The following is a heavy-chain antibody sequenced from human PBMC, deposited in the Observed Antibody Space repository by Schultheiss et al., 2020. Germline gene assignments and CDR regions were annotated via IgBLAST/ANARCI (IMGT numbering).Heavy chain of an antibody. CDR1: GGSISSYY. D-gene: IGHD3-10*01. CDR3: AKGRGLLWFGESPIADAFDI. V-gene: IGHV4-59*12. Sequence: SETLSLTCTVSGGSISSYYWSWIRQPPGKGLEWIGYIYYSGSTNYNPSLKSRVTISVDTSKNHFSLKLTSVTAADTAVYFCAKGRGLLWFGESPIADAFDIWGLGTMGTVAS. CDR2: IYYSGST. J-gene: IGHJ3*02.